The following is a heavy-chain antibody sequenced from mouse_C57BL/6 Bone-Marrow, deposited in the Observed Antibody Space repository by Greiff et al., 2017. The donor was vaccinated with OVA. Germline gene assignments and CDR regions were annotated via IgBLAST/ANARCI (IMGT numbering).Heavy chain of an antibody. J-gene: IGHJ3*01. CDR3: ARMGSYDYEDGFAY. CDR1: GYTFTSYT. D-gene: IGHD2-4*01. CDR2: INPSRGYP. V-gene: IGHV1-4*01. Sequence: VQLQQSGAELARPGASVKMSCKASGYTFTSYTMHWVKQRPGQGLEWIGYINPSRGYPTYTQKFKDKATLTADKSSSTAYMQLSSLTSEDSAVYYCARMGSYDYEDGFAYWGQETLVTVSA.